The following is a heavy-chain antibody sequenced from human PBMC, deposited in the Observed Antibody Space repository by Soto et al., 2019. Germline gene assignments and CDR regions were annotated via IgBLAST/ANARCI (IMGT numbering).Heavy chain of an antibody. J-gene: IGHJ4*02. CDR3: ARGHDSKDH. Sequence: QLQLQEAGAGLVKPSQTLSLTCAVSGGSISSGDYSWIWIRQPPGKGLEWIGYIDHSGSTYYNPSLKSRVSISIYRSKNQVSLKLTSVHAADTDVYYCARGHDSKDHWGQGTRVTVSS. CDR1: GGSISSGDYS. CDR2: IDHSGST. D-gene: IGHD3-22*01. V-gene: IGHV4-30-2*01.